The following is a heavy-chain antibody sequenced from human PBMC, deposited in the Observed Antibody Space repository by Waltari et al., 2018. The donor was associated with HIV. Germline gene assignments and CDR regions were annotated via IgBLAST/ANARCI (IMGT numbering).Heavy chain of an antibody. Sequence: EVPLLESGGGLVQPGGYLRLSCAASGFTFLSYAMSWVRQAPGKRLEWVSAISGSGGSTYYADSVKGRFTISRDNSKNTLYLQMNSLRAEDTAVDYCAKAGYCSSTSCYGYYYGMDVWGQGTTVTVSS. J-gene: IGHJ6*02. CDR2: ISGSGGST. CDR3: AKAGYCSSTSCYGYYYGMDV. V-gene: IGHV3-23*01. CDR1: GFTFLSYA. D-gene: IGHD2-2*03.